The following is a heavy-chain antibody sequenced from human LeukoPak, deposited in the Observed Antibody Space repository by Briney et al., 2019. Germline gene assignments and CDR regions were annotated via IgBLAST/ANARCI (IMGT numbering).Heavy chain of an antibody. D-gene: IGHD3-16*01. CDR3: AKDGEVRPYYYYMDV. CDR2: IWYDGSNK. V-gene: IGHV3-33*06. Sequence: GRSLRLSCAASGFTFSSYGMHWVRQAPGKGLEWVAVIWYDGSNKYYADSVKGRFTISRDNSKNTLYLQMNSLRAEDTAVYYCAKDGEVRPYYYYMDVWGKGTTVTVSS. CDR1: GFTFSSYG. J-gene: IGHJ6*03.